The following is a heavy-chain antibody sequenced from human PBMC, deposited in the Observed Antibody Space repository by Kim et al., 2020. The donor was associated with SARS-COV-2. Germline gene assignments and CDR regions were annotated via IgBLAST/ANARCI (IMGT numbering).Heavy chain of an antibody. Sequence: SETLSLTCAVSGGSISSSNWWSWVRQPPGKGLEWIGEIYHSGSTNYNPSLKSRVTISVDKSKNQFSLKLSSVTAADTAVYYCARDGVTAAAGTIYYYGMDVWGQGTTVTVSS. D-gene: IGHD6-13*01. J-gene: IGHJ6*02. CDR1: GGSISSSNW. CDR2: IYHSGST. CDR3: ARDGVTAAAGTIYYYGMDV. V-gene: IGHV4-4*02.